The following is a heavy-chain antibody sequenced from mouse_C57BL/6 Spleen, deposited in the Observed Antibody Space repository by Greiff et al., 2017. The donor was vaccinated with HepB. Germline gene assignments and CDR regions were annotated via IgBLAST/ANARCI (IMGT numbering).Heavy chain of an antibody. Sequence: EVQGVESGGDLVKPGGSLKLSCAASGFTFSSYGMSWVRQTPDKRLEWVATISSGGSYTYYPDSVKGRFTISRDNAKNTLYLQMSSLKSEGTAMYYCARGLTTVVTNYFDYWGQGTTLTVSS. CDR3: ARGLTTVVTNYFDY. J-gene: IGHJ2*01. V-gene: IGHV5-6*01. D-gene: IGHD1-1*01. CDR2: ISSGGSYT. CDR1: GFTFSSYG.